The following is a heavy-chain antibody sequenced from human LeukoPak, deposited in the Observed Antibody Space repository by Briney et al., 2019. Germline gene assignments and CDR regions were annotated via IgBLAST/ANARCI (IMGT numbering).Heavy chain of an antibody. CDR3: ARPFDYGDYGY. CDR1: GGSISSGSYY. J-gene: IGHJ4*02. V-gene: IGHV4-61*02. D-gene: IGHD4-17*01. CDR2: IYTSGST. Sequence: SQTLSLTCTVSGGSISSGSYYWSWIRQPAGKGLEWIGRIYTSGSTNYNPSLKSRVTVSVDTSKNQFSLKLSSVTAADTAVYYCARPFDYGDYGYWGQGTLVTVSS.